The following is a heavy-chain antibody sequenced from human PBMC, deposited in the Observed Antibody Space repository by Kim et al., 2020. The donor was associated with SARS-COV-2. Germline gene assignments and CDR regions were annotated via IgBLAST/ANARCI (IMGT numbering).Heavy chain of an antibody. CDR2: ISSNGGST. Sequence: GGSLRLSCAASGFTFSSYAMHWVRQAPGKGLEYVSAISSNGGSTYYANSVKGRFTISRDNSKNTLYLQMGSLRAEDMAVYYCARENLRGLWFGELLFGSRWFDPWGQGTLVTVSS. J-gene: IGHJ5*02. CDR1: GFTFSSYA. D-gene: IGHD3-10*01. V-gene: IGHV3-64*01. CDR3: ARENLRGLWFGELLFGSRWFDP.